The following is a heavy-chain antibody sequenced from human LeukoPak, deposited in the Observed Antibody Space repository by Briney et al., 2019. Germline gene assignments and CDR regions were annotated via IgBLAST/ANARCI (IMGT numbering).Heavy chain of an antibody. D-gene: IGHD2-2*01. CDR3: ARYVVVPAAQTGGLDY. J-gene: IGHJ4*02. V-gene: IGHV3-48*04. CDR1: GFTFSSYA. CDR2: ISSSGSTI. Sequence: PGGSLRLSCAASGFTFSSYAMHWVRQAPGKGLEWVSYISSSGSTIYYADSVKGRFTISRDNAKNSLYLQMNSLRAEDTAVYYCARYVVVPAAQTGGLDYWGQGTLVTVSS.